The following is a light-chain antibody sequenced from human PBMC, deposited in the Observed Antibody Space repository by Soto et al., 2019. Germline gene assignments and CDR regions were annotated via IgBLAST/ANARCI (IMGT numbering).Light chain of an antibody. CDR3: QQYHNWWT. CDR2: GAS. J-gene: IGKJ1*01. Sequence: ELVLTQSPGTLSLSPGERATLSCRASQSVSRSFLAWYKQKPGQAPRLLIYGASSRATGIPDRLSGSGSGTEFTLTISSLKSEDFAVYYCQQYHNWWTFGQGTKVDIK. V-gene: IGKV3-20*01. CDR1: QSVSRSF.